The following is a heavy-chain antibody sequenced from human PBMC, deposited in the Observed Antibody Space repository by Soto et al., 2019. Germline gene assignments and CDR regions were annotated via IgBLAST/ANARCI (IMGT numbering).Heavy chain of an antibody. CDR3: ARAGFRITGTTRFDP. CDR2: IYYSGST. V-gene: IGHV4-31*03. CDR1: GGSISSGGYY. Sequence: SETLSLTCTVSGGSISSGGYYCSWIRQHPVKGLEWIGYIYYSGSTYYNPSLRSRVTISVDTSKNQFSLKLSSVTAADTAVYYCARAGFRITGTTRFDPWGQGTLVTVSS. J-gene: IGHJ5*02. D-gene: IGHD1-7*01.